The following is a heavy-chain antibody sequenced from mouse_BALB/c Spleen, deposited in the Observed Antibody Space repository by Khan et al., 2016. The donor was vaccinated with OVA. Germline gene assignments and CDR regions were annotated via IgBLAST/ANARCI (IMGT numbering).Heavy chain of an antibody. CDR3: TRDGVYYRNDGWFAY. Sequence: QVQLKESGAELARPGASVKMSCKASGYTFTTYTIHWIKQRPGQGLEWIGFINPNNVYTNYNQKFKDKATLTADKSSTTAYMQLSSLTSDDSAVYYCTRDGVYYRNDGWFAYWGQGTLVTVSA. CDR1: GYTFTTYT. D-gene: IGHD2-14*01. V-gene: IGHV1-4*01. J-gene: IGHJ3*01. CDR2: INPNNVYT.